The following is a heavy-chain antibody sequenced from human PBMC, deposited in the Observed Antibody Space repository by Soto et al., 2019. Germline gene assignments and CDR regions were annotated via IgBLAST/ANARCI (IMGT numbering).Heavy chain of an antibody. CDR1: GFTFSDYY. Sequence: GGSLRLSCAASGFTFSDYYMSWIRQAPGKGLEWVSYISSSGSTIYYADSVKGRFTISRDNAKNSLYLQMNSLRAEDTAVYYCARVRYCSGGSCYSRHYYYYMDVWGKGTTVTVSS. V-gene: IGHV3-11*01. J-gene: IGHJ6*03. D-gene: IGHD2-15*01. CDR2: ISSSGSTI. CDR3: ARVRYCSGGSCYSRHYYYYMDV.